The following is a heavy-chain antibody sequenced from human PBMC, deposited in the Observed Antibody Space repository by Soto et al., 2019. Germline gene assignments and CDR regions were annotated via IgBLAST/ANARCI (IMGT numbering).Heavy chain of an antibody. CDR2: ISGSGGST. Sequence: EVQLLESGGGLIQPGGSLRLSCAASGFTFRSNAMSWVRQAPGKGLEWVSSISGSGGSTFYADSVKGRVTISRDNSKNTMYLQMNSLRAEDTAVYYCAKDPGGLFDAFDIWGQGTMVTVSS. V-gene: IGHV3-23*01. J-gene: IGHJ3*02. D-gene: IGHD3-10*01. CDR1: GFTFRSNA. CDR3: AKDPGGLFDAFDI.